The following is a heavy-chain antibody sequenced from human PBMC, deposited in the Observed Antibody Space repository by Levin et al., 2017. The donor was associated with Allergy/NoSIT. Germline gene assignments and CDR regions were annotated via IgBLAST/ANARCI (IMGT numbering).Heavy chain of an antibody. D-gene: IGHD6-19*01. Sequence: GESLKISCVISGFNISTNYLAWVRQSPGRGLEWVSVLYSGGNPYYADSVRGRFTISSDESKNTVYLQMSRLRVEDTAVYFCTRGVHNSGWYEGNWFDPWGQGTLVTVSS. CDR3: TRGVHNSGWYEGNWFDP. V-gene: IGHV3-53*01. CDR2: LYSGGNP. J-gene: IGHJ5*02. CDR1: GFNISTNY.